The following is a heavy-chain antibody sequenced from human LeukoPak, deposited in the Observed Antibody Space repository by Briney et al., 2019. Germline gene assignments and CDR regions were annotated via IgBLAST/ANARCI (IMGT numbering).Heavy chain of an antibody. Sequence: ASVKVSCTASGYTFTGYYMHWVRQAPGQGLEWMGWVNPNSGGTNYAQKFQGRVTMTRDTSISTAYMELSRLRSDDTAVYYCASRDVLRYFDWLLADFDYWGQGTLVTVSS. V-gene: IGHV1-2*02. CDR3: ASRDVLRYFDWLLADFDY. J-gene: IGHJ4*02. D-gene: IGHD3-9*01. CDR1: GYTFTGYY. CDR2: VNPNSGGT.